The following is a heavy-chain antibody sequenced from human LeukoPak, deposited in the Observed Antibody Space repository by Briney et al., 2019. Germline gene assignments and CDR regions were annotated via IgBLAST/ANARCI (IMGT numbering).Heavy chain of an antibody. D-gene: IGHD4-17*01. Sequence: PSETLSLTCTVSGGSISTYYWSWIRQPPGKGLEWIGEINHSGSTNYNPSLKSRVTISVHTSKNQFSLKLSSVTAADTAVHYCARGGRDYGDYAWFDPWGQGTLVTVSS. CDR1: GGSISTYY. CDR2: INHSGST. J-gene: IGHJ5*02. CDR3: ARGGRDYGDYAWFDP. V-gene: IGHV4-34*01.